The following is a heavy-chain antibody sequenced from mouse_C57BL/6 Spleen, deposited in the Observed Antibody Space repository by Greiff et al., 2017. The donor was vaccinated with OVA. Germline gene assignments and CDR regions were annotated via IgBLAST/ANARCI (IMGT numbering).Heavy chain of an antibody. CDR3: ARDGSREASYYAMDY. J-gene: IGHJ4*01. CDR1: GFTFSDYY. Sequence: EVKVVESEGGLVQPGSSMKLSCTASGFTFSDYYMAWVRQVPEKGLEWVANINYDGSSTYYLDSLKSRFIISRDNAKNILYLQMSSLKSEHTATYYCARDGSREASYYAMDYWGQGTSVTVSS. V-gene: IGHV5-16*01. D-gene: IGHD1-1*01. CDR2: INYDGSST.